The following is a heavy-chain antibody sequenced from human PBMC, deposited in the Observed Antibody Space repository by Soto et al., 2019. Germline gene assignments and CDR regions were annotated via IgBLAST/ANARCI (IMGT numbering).Heavy chain of an antibody. D-gene: IGHD6-19*01. CDR3: ARVHVMVVAGSTFDY. CDR2: IYHGGTT. Sequence: PSETLSLTFTVSGYSISSGSYLAWIRHPPGKVPEWIASIYHGGTTFYNPSLKSRITISVDTSNNQFSLKLTSVTAADTAVYYCARVHVMVVAGSTFDYWGHGTLVTVSS. J-gene: IGHJ4*01. CDR1: GYSISSGSY. V-gene: IGHV4-38-2*02.